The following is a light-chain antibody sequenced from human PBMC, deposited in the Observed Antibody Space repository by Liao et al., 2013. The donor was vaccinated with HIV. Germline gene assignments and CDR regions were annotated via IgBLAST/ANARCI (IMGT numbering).Light chain of an antibody. J-gene: IGLJ2*01. V-gene: IGLV3-21*01. CDR1: NIGDKG. CDR2: YDV. CDR3: QLWDSPTDDVV. Sequence: SYELTQPPSVSVAPGKTARITCGGDNIGDKGVHWYQQKPGQAPVMVIYYDVERPSGIAERFSGSNSGNTATLTIRRVEAGDEADYFCQLWDSPTDDVVFGGGTKLTVL.